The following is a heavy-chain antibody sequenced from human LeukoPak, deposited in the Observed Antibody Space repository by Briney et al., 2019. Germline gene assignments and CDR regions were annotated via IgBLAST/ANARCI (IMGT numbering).Heavy chain of an antibody. CDR3: VTKGETL. Sequence: GGSLRLSCAASGFTFDDYAMHWVRHAPGKGLEWVSGISWNSGSIGYADSVKGRFTISRDNSKNMLYLQMNSLRVEDTAIYYCVTKGETLWGQGTLVTVSS. V-gene: IGHV3-9*01. CDR2: ISWNSGSI. CDR1: GFTFDDYA. D-gene: IGHD1-26*01. J-gene: IGHJ4*02.